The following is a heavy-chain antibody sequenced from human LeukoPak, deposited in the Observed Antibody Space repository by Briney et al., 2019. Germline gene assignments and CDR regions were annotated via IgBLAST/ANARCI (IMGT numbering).Heavy chain of an antibody. CDR3: ARGSLVVPAAMFL. J-gene: IGHJ4*02. V-gene: IGHV4-34*01. CDR1: GVSFSGYY. CDR2: INHSGST. Sequence: QTSETLSPTCAVYGVSFSGYYWSWIRQPPGKGLEWIGEINHSGSTNYNPSLKSRVTISVDTSKNQFSLKLSSVTAADTAVYYCARGSLVVPAAMFLWGQGTLVTVSS. D-gene: IGHD2-2*01.